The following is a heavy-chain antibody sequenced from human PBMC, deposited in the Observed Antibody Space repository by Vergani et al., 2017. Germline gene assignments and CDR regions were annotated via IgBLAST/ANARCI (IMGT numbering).Heavy chain of an antibody. J-gene: IGHJ4*02. Sequence: QVQLQESGPGLVKPSETLSLTCAVSGYSISSGYYWGWIRQPPGKGLEWIGYIYYSGSTNYNPSLKSRVTISVDTSKNQFSLKLSSVTAADTAVYYCARDGGYGGNPDYFDYWGQGTLVTVSS. V-gene: IGHV4-61*01. D-gene: IGHD4-23*01. CDR2: IYYSGST. CDR3: ARDGGYGGNPDYFDY. CDR1: GYSISSGYY.